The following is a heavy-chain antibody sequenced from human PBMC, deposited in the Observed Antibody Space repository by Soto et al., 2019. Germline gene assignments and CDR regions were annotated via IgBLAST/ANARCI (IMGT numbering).Heavy chain of an antibody. CDR1: GFTFSSYA. J-gene: IGHJ4*02. V-gene: IGHV3-23*01. CDR3: ARTLYSYGTDY. D-gene: IGHD5-18*01. CDR2: ISGSGGST. Sequence: EVQLLESGGCLVQPGGSLRLSCAASGFTFSSYAMSRVRQAPGKGLEWVSAISGSGGSTYYADSVKGRFTISRDNSKNTLNLQMNSLRAEDTAVYYCARTLYSYGTDYWGQGTLVTVSS.